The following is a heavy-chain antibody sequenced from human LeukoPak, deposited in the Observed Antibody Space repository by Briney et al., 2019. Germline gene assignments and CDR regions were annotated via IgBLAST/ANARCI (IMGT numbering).Heavy chain of an antibody. CDR3: ARDRSYP. J-gene: IGHJ5*02. CDR2: IYSNGST. Sequence: SETLSLTCTVSGGSISSSSYYWGWIRQPPGKGLEWIGSIYSNGSTYYNPSLKGRVSISVDASKNKFFLKLTSVTAADTAVYYCARDRSYPWGRGTLVTVSS. CDR1: GGSISSSSYY. V-gene: IGHV4-39*07.